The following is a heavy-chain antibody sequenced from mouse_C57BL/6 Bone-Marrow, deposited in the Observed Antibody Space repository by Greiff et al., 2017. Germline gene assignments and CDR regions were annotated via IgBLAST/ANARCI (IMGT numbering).Heavy chain of an antibody. D-gene: IGHD2-12*01. V-gene: IGHV1-55*01. CDR1: GYTFTSYW. Sequence: VQLQQPGAELVKPGASVKMSCKASGYTFTSYWITWVKQRPGQGLEWIGDIYPGSGITNYNEKFKSKATLTVDTSSSTAYMQLSSLTSEDSAVFYGAKHPARCYDNWYFDVWGTGTTVTVSS. CDR3: AKHPARCYDNWYFDV. CDR2: IYPGSGIT. J-gene: IGHJ1*03.